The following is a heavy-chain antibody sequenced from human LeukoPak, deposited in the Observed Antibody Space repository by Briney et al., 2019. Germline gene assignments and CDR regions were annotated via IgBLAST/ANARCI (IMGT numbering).Heavy chain of an antibody. D-gene: IGHD3-10*01. CDR1: GGSISSSSYY. Sequence: PSETLSLTCTVSGGSISSSSYYWGWIRQPPGKGLEWIGSIYYSGSTYYNPSLKSRVTISVDTSKNQFSLKLSSVTAADTAVYYCASILYNVWFGELTNYYYYMDVWGKGTTVTVSS. CDR3: ASILYNVWFGELTNYYYYMDV. J-gene: IGHJ6*03. CDR2: IYYSGST. V-gene: IGHV4-39*07.